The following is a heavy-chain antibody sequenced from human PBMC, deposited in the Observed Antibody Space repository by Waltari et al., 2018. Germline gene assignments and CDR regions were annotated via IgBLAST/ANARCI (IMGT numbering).Heavy chain of an antibody. CDR1: GYSFTSYW. D-gene: IGHD3-10*01. V-gene: IGHV5-51*01. CDR2: ICPGASET. Sequence: EVQLVQSGAEVKKPGESLKISCKGSGYSFTSYWIGWVRKMPGKGLEWLGIICPGASETRYSPSAQGQGTTSADKSNSTAYRQWSSLKASDTAMYYCARLEGSGSYIRYWGQGTLVTVSS. CDR3: ARLEGSGSYIRY. J-gene: IGHJ4*02.